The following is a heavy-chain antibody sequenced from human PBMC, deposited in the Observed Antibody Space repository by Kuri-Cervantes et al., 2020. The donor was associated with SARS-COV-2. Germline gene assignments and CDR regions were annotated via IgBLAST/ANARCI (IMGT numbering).Heavy chain of an antibody. J-gene: IGHJ3*02. Sequence: SETLSLTCTVSGGSISSYYWSWIRQPAGKGLEWIGYIYYSGSTNYNPSLKSRVTISVDTSKNQFSLKLSSVTAADTAVYYCARELTNWGSGGSAYDAFDIWGQGAMVTVSS. V-gene: IGHV4-59*12. D-gene: IGHD7-27*01. CDR2: IYYSGST. CDR3: ARELTNWGSGGSAYDAFDI. CDR1: GGSISSYY.